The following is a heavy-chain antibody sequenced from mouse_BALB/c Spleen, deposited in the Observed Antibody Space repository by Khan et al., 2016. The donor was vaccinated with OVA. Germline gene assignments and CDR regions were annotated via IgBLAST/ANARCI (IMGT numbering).Heavy chain of an antibody. CDR3: TRSILLYFDY. CDR1: GFNIKDYY. V-gene: IGHV14-1*02. D-gene: IGHD2-3*01. Sequence: EVQLQESGAELVRPGALVKLSCKGSGFNIKDYYMQWVKQRPEQGLEWIGWIDPENGNTIYDPKFQGKASITAVTSSNTAYLQLSRLTSEDHAVYYCTRSILLYFDYWGQGTTLTVSS. CDR2: IDPENGNT. J-gene: IGHJ2*01.